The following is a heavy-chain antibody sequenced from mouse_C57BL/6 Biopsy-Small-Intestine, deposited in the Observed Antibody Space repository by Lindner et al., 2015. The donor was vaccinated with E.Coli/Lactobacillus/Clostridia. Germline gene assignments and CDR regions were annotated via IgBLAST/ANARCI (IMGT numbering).Heavy chain of an antibody. CDR2: IYPGDGDT. Sequence: VQLQESGAELVKPGASVKISCKASGYAFSSFWMNWVKQRPGEGLEWVGQIYPGDGDTNYNEKFRGKATLTANKSSSTAYMQLNSLTSEDSAVYFCVNWDLFGYWSQGTLVTVSA. CDR1: GYAFSSFW. D-gene: IGHD4-1*01. V-gene: IGHV1-80*01. CDR3: VNWDLFGY. J-gene: IGHJ3*01.